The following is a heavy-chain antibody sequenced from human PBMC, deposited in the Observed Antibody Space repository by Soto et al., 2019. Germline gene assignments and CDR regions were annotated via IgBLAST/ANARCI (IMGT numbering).Heavy chain of an antibody. CDR2: FYYSGST. V-gene: IGHV4-31*03. CDR1: GGSISSGGYY. CDR3: ARDGVSGSYGRGGEYYYYYGMDV. J-gene: IGHJ6*02. Sequence: SETLSLTCTVSGGSISSGGYYWSWIRQHPGKGLEWIGFFYYSGSTYYNPSLKSRVTISVDTSKNQFSLKLCSVTAADTAVYYCARDGVSGSYGRGGEYYYYYGMDVWGQGTTVTVS. D-gene: IGHD5-18*01.